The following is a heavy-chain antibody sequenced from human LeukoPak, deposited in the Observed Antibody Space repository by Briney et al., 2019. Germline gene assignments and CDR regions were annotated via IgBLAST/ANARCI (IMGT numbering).Heavy chain of an antibody. CDR2: ISGSGGST. CDR1: GFGFSSYN. CDR3: AKDPRVGSRVATPCH. D-gene: IGHD5-24*01. Sequence: GGSLRLSCVASGFGFSSYNMSWVRQAPGKGLEWVSAISGSGGSTYYADSVKGRFTISRDNSKSTLFLQMNSLRAEDTAVYYCAKDPRVGSRVATPCHWGQGTLVTVSS. V-gene: IGHV3-23*01. J-gene: IGHJ4*02.